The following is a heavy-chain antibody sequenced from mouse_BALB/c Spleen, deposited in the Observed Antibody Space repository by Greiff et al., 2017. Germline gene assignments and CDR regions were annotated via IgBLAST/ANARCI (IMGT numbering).Heavy chain of an antibody. CDR2: ISSGGSYT. CDR3: AKHPHSNYDSFAY. J-gene: IGHJ3*01. Sequence: EVKLMESGGDLVKPGGSLKLSCAASGFTFSSYGMSWVRQTPDKRLEWVATISSGGSYTYYPDSVKGRFTISRDNAKNTLYLQMSSLKSEDTAMCYCAKHPHSNYDSFAYCGDETLGTVSA. D-gene: IGHD2-12*01. V-gene: IGHV5-6*01. CDR1: GFTFSSYG.